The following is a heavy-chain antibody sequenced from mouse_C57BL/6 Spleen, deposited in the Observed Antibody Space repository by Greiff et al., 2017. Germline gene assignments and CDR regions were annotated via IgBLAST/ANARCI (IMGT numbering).Heavy chain of an antibody. J-gene: IGHJ4*01. CDR1: GYTFTSYW. Sequence: QVQLQQPGAELVMPAASVKLSCKASGYTFTSYWMHWVKQRHGQGLAWIGEIDPSDSYTNYNQKFKGKSTLTVDKSYRTDYMQLSSLTSEDSSVYYCAFYYDYDALAMDYWGQGTSVTVSS. D-gene: IGHD2-4*01. V-gene: IGHV1-69*01. CDR2: IDPSDSYT. CDR3: AFYYDYDALAMDY.